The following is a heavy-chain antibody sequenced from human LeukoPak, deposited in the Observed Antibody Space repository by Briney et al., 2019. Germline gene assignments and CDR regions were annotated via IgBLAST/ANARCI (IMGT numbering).Heavy chain of an antibody. CDR1: GGSISHDDYY. CDR2: IYYSGNT. V-gene: IGHV4-39*01. D-gene: IGHD6-19*01. Sequence: SETLSLTCTVSGGSISHDDYYWGWIRQPPGKGLEWIGSIYYSGNTFFNPSLKSRVTISVDTPRNQFSLKLNSVTDADTAVYYCARYGLRRAGLFAFDVWGQGTMVTVSS. CDR3: ARYGLRRAGLFAFDV. J-gene: IGHJ3*01.